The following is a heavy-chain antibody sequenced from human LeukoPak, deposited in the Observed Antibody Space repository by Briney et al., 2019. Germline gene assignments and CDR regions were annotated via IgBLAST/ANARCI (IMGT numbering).Heavy chain of an antibody. J-gene: IGHJ4*02. CDR3: AKDRSEPTGSFGY. CDR1: GFPFRTYA. Sequence: PGGCLSLSCAASGFPFRTYAMSWVRQAPGKGLEWVSDISGSGGSTYYAGSVKGRFTISRDNTKITLYLQINSLRAEDTAVYYCAKDRSEPTGSFGYWGQGTLVTVSS. D-gene: IGHD1-1*01. V-gene: IGHV3-23*01. CDR2: ISGSGGST.